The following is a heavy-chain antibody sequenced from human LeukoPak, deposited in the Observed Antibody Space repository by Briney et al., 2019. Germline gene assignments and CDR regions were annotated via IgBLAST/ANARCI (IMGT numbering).Heavy chain of an antibody. CDR1: GFTFSSYA. D-gene: IGHD3-22*01. CDR3: AKCYYGSSGYYPFDY. CDR2: ISGSGGST. V-gene: IGHV3-23*01. Sequence: GGSLRLSCAASGFTFSSYAMSWVRQAPGKGLEWVSAISGSGGSTYYADSVKGRFTISRDNSKNTLYLQMNSLRAEDTAVYYCAKCYYGSSGYYPFDYWGQGTLVTVSS. J-gene: IGHJ4*02.